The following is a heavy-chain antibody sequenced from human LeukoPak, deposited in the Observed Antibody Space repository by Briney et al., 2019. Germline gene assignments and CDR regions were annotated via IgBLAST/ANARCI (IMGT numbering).Heavy chain of an antibody. Sequence: KPSETLSLTCTVSGGSISSYYWSWIRQPPGKGLEWIGYIYYSGSTNYNPSLKGRVTISVDTSKNQFSLKLSSVTAADTAVYYCARVVTSRREQGYYDILTGYYSYYFDYWGQGTLVTVSS. V-gene: IGHV4-59*01. CDR3: ARVVTSRREQGYYDILTGYYSYYFDY. CDR1: GGSISSYY. D-gene: IGHD3-9*01. CDR2: IYYSGST. J-gene: IGHJ4*02.